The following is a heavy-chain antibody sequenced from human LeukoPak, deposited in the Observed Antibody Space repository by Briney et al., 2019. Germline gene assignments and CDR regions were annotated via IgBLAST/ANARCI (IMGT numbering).Heavy chain of an antibody. V-gene: IGHV4-59*12. D-gene: IGHD6-6*01. Sequence: SETLSLTCTVAGGSISSYYWSWIRQPPGKGREWIGYIYYSGSTYYNPSLKSRVTISVDRSKNQFSLKLSSVTAADTAVYYCARTYSSSPRAFDIWGQGTMVTVSS. J-gene: IGHJ3*02. CDR1: GGSISSYY. CDR3: ARTYSSSPRAFDI. CDR2: IYYSGST.